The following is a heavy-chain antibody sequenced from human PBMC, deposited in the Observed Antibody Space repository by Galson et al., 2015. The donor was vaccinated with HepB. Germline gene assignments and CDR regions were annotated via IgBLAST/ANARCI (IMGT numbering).Heavy chain of an antibody. CDR2: IYSGGAT. J-gene: IGHJ4*02. Sequence: SLRLSCAASGFTVSNTYMHWVRQAPGKGLEWVSVIYSGGATSYADPVKGRFTISRDNSKNTLYLHVNNLRAEDTAVYYCASPFCTGGSCYPLWYWGQGTLVTVSS. CDR3: ASPFCTGGSCYPLWY. D-gene: IGHD2-15*01. V-gene: IGHV3-53*01. CDR1: GFTVSNTY.